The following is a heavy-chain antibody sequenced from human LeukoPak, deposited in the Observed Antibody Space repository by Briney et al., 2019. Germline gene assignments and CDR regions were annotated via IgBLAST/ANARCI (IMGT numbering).Heavy chain of an antibody. CDR3: ASYSFYGDLTGDSDY. V-gene: IGHV1-69*01. Sequence: SVTVSLKCSVGTFSLYAISWVRQAPAQGLEWVGGIIPIFGTANYAQKFQGRLTITADESTSTANTELSSLRSEDTAVYYCASYSFYGDLTGDSDYWGGGTLVPLSS. J-gene: IGHJ4*02. CDR2: IIPIFGTA. D-gene: IGHD5/OR15-5a*01. CDR1: VGTFSLYA.